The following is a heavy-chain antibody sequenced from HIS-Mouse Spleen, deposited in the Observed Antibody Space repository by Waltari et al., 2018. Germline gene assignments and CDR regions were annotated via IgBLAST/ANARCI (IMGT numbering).Heavy chain of an antibody. D-gene: IGHD6-13*01. J-gene: IGHJ4*02. CDR2: INHSGST. CDR3: ARGKGSSSWYYFDY. Sequence: QLQLQESGPGLVKPSETLSLTCTVSGGSISSSSYYWGWIRQPPGKGLEWIGEINHSGSTNYNPSLKSRVTISVDTSKNQFSLKLSSVTAADTAVYYCARGKGSSSWYYFDYWGQGTLVTVSS. V-gene: IGHV4-39*07. CDR1: GGSISSSSYY.